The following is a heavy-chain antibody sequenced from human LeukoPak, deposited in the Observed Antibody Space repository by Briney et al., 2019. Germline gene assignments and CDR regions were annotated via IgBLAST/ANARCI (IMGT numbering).Heavy chain of an antibody. J-gene: IGHJ5*02. CDR2: ISAYDGNA. CDR3: ARALKLGYCSSTSCSGFDP. V-gene: IGHV1-18*01. CDR1: GYTFTSYG. Sequence: ASVKVSCKASGYTFTSYGISWVRQAPGQGLEWMGWISAYDGNANYAQKLQGRVTMTTDTSTSTAYMELRSLRSDDTAVYYCARALKLGYCSSTSCSGFDPWGRGTLVTVSS. D-gene: IGHD2-2*01.